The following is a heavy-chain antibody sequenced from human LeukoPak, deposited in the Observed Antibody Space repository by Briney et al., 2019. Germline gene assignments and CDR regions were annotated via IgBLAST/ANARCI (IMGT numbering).Heavy chain of an antibody. CDR2: FDLEDGET. V-gene: IGHV1-24*01. CDR3: ATERRGNYGDYFFDY. J-gene: IGHJ4*02. D-gene: IGHD4-17*01. Sequence: ASAKLSCKVSGYTLTELSMHWVRQAPGNGLEWMGGFDLEDGETIYAQKFQARVTMTEDTSTDTAYMELSSLRSEDTAVYYCATERRGNYGDYFFDYWGQGTLVTVSS. CDR1: GYTLTELS.